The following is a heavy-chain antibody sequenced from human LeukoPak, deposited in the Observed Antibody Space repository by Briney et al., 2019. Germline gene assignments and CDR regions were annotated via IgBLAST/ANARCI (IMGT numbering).Heavy chain of an antibody. CDR3: AKPGSRGYDTITEHDYAFDI. V-gene: IGHV3-23*01. CDR2: ISDTGGNT. J-gene: IGHJ3*02. Sequence: GGSLRLSCAASGFTFVNYVMSWVRQAPGKGLEWVSGISDTGGNTYYADSVKGRFTISRDNSKNTLYLQMNSLRAEDTAVYYCAKPGSRGYDTITEHDYAFDIWGQGTMVTVSS. D-gene: IGHD5-12*01. CDR1: GFTFVNYV.